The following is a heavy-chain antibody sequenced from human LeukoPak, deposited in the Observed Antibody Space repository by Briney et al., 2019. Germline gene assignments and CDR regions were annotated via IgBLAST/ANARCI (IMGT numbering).Heavy chain of an antibody. CDR1: GFTFSSYG. CDR2: ISYDGSNK. J-gene: IGHJ6*02. D-gene: IGHD2-2*01. CDR3: AKDPVYCSSTSCRKWFYYGMDV. Sequence: GGSLRLSCAASGFTFSSYGMHWVRQAPGKGLEWVAVISYDGSNKYYADSVKGRFTISRDNSKNTLYLQMNSLRAEDTAVYYCAKDPVYCSSTSCRKWFYYGMDVWGQGTTVTVSS. V-gene: IGHV3-30*18.